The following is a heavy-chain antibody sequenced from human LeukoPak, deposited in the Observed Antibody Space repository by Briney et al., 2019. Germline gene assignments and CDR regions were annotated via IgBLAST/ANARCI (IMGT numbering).Heavy chain of an antibody. CDR2: ISSSSSTI. Sequence: GGSLRLSCAASGFTVSSNYMSWVRQAPGKGLEWVSYISSSSSTIYYADSVKGRFTISRDNAKNSLYLQMNSLRAEDTAVYYCARERELELLPSGYYYGMDVWGQGTTVTVSS. CDR1: GFTVSSNY. CDR3: ARERELELLPSGYYYGMDV. V-gene: IGHV3-48*01. D-gene: IGHD1-7*01. J-gene: IGHJ6*02.